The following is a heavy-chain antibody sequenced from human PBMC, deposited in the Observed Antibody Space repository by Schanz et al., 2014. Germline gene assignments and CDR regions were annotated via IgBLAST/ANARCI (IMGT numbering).Heavy chain of an antibody. V-gene: IGHV3-33*01. J-gene: IGHJ4*02. CDR3: AGRCSSPRCYAHQVDY. D-gene: IGHD2-2*01. CDR2: IWFDGSNK. CDR1: GFTFSRCG. Sequence: QVQLMESGGGVVQPGRSLRLSCAASGFTFSRCGMHWVRQTPAKGLEWVAIIWFDGSNKYYADSVKGRFTISRDNSRNTLFLQMNSLRAEDTAVYYCAGRCSSPRCYAHQVDYWGQGTLVTVSS.